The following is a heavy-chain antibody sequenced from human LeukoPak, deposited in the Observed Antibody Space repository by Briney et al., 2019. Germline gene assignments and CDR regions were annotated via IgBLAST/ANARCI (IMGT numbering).Heavy chain of an antibody. D-gene: IGHD3-9*01. CDR1: GGSFSGYY. CDR3: AREGVYYDILAAYYRPYYFDF. CDR2: VNESGST. J-gene: IGHJ4*02. Sequence: PSETLSLTCAVYGGSFSGYYWSWIRQPPGEALEWIGEVNESGSTNYNPSLERRVTMSVDTSKKQFFLKLSSVTAADTAVYYCAREGVYYDILAAYYRPYYFDFWGQGTLVTVYS. V-gene: IGHV4-34*01.